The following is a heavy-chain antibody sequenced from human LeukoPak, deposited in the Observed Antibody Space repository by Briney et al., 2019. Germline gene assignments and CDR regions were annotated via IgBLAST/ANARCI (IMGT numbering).Heavy chain of an antibody. Sequence: GGSLRLSCAASGFTFSSYSMNWVRQAPGKGLEWVSSISSSSSYIYYADSVKGRFTISRDNAKNSLYLQMNSLRAEDTAVYYCARELRYYYYMDVWGKGTTVTVSS. CDR3: ARELRYYYYMDV. CDR1: GFTFSSYS. J-gene: IGHJ6*03. CDR2: ISSSSSYI. D-gene: IGHD4-17*01. V-gene: IGHV3-21*01.